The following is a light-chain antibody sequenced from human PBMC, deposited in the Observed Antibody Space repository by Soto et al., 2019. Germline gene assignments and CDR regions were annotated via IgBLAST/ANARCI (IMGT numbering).Light chain of an antibody. Sequence: EIVLTQSPGTLSLSPGERATLSCRASQSVSSTYLAWYQQKPGQAPRLLIYGASSRATGIPDRFSGSGSGTDFTLTISRLEPEDFAVYYCQQYAGSLPITFGPGTIVDIK. CDR2: GAS. V-gene: IGKV3-20*01. CDR3: QQYAGSLPIT. CDR1: QSVSSTY. J-gene: IGKJ3*01.